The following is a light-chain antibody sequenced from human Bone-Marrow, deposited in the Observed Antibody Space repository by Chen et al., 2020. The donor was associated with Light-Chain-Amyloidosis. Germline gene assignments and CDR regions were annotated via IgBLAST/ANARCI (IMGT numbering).Light chain of an antibody. CDR2: RDT. CDR3: QSADSSGTYEVI. J-gene: IGLJ2*01. CDR1: DLPTKY. V-gene: IGLV3-25*03. Sequence: SYELTQPPSVSVSPGQTARITCAGDDLPTKYAYWYQQKPGQAPVLVINRDTERPSGISERFSGSSSRTPATLPISGFQAEDEADYHCQSADSSGTYEVIFGGGTKLTVL.